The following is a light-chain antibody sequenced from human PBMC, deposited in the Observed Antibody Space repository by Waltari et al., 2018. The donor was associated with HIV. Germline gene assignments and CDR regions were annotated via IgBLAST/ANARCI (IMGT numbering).Light chain of an antibody. CDR3: SSYTSSSTLV. CDR1: SSDVGSYYR. CDR2: EVG. Sequence: QPALTQPPSVSGSPGQSVTIPCTGTSSDVGSYYRVPWYQQPPGTPPKLMIYEVGNRPPGVPHRFSGSKSGNTASLTISGLQAEDEADYYCSSYTSSSTLVFGGGTKLTVL. J-gene: IGLJ2*01. V-gene: IGLV2-18*02.